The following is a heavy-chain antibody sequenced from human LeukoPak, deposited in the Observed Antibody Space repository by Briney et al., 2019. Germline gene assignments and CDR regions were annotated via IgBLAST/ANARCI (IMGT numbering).Heavy chain of an antibody. CDR2: IKQDGSEK. Sequence: GGSLRLSCAASGFTFSSYSMNWVRQAPGKGLEWVANIKQDGSEKYYVDSVKGRFTISRDNAKNSLYLQMNSLRAEDTAVYYCARGGLLWFGELGRFDYWGQGTLVTVSS. CDR1: GFTFSSYS. V-gene: IGHV3-7*01. D-gene: IGHD3-10*01. CDR3: ARGGLLWFGELGRFDY. J-gene: IGHJ4*02.